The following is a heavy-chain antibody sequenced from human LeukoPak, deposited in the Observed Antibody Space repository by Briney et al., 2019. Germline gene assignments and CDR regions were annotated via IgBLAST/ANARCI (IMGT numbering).Heavy chain of an antibody. J-gene: IGHJ4*02. CDR2: INHSGST. CDR1: GGSFSGYY. D-gene: IGHD6-19*01. CDR3: ARGYSSGWYLGYYFDY. Sequence: SETLSLTCAVYGGSFSGYYWSWIRQPPGKGLEWIGGINHSGSTNYNPSLKSRVTISVDKSKNQFSLKLSSVTAADTAVYYCARGYSSGWYLGYYFDYWGQGTLVAVSS. V-gene: IGHV4-34*01.